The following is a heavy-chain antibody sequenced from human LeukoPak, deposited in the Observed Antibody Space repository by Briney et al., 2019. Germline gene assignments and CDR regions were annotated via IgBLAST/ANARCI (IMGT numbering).Heavy chain of an antibody. V-gene: IGHV4-34*01. CDR2: INHSGST. J-gene: IGHJ3*02. CDR3: ASLTTADAFDI. CDR1: GGSISSYY. Sequence: SETLSLTCTVSGGSISSYYWSWIRQPPGKGLEWIGEINHSGSTNYNTSLKSRVTISVDTSKNQFSLKLSSVTAADTAVFYCASLTTADAFDIWGQGTMVTVSS. D-gene: IGHD3-22*01.